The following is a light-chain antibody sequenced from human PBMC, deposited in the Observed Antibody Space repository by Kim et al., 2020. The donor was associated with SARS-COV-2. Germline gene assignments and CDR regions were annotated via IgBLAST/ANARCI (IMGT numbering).Light chain of an antibody. CDR3: QQYNNYPLT. Sequence: GDRVTITCLASQSIRSWLAWYQQKPGKAPKLLIYDASNLGIGVPSRFSGSGSGTEFTLTISSLQPDDFATFYCQQYNNYPLTFGQGTKLEIK. V-gene: IGKV1-5*01. CDR1: QSIRSW. CDR2: DAS. J-gene: IGKJ2*01.